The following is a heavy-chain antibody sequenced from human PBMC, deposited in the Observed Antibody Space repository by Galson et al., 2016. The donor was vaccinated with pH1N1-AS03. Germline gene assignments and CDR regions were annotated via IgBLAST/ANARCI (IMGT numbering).Heavy chain of an antibody. CDR1: GSNFTTYW. CDR3: TRGSLSRGWDY. V-gene: IGHV5-51*01. D-gene: IGHD3-22*01. J-gene: IGHJ4*02. Sequence: QSGAEVKKPGESLRISCKGSGSNFTTYWIAWVRQMPGKGLEWMGIIYPDDSDTRYSPSFPGQVTISVDKSVSTAYLQWSSLKAWDTAMYFCTRGSLSRGWDYWGQGTLVTVSS. CDR2: IYPDDSDT.